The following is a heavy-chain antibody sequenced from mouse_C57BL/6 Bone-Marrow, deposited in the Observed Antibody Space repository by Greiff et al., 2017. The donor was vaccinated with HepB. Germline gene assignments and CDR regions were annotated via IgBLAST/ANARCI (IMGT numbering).Heavy chain of an antibody. J-gene: IGHJ3*01. CDR3: ARGVYYDYGGWFAY. D-gene: IGHD2-4*01. V-gene: IGHV1-81*01. CDR2: IYPRSGNT. CDR1: GYTFTSYG. Sequence: QVQLQQSGAELARPGASVMLSCKASGYTFTSYGISWVKQRTGQGLEWIGEIYPRSGNTYYNEKFKGKATLTADKSSSTAYMELRSLTSEDSAVYFWARGVYYDYGGWFAYWGQGTLVTVSA.